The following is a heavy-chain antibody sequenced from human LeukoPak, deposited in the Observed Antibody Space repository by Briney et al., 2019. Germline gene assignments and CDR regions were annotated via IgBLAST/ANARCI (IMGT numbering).Heavy chain of an antibody. V-gene: IGHV1-69*06. CDR3: ARVVGATKFDY. CDR2: IIPIFGTA. J-gene: IGHJ4*02. Sequence: SVTVSCEASGDTFSSYGISWVRQAPGQGLEWMGGIIPIFGTANYAQKFQGRVTITADKSTSTAYMELSSLRSEDTAVYYCARVVGATKFDYWGQGTLVTVSS. CDR1: GDTFSSYG. D-gene: IGHD1-26*01.